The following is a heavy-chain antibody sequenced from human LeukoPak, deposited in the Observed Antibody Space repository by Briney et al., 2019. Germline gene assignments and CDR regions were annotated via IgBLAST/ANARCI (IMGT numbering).Heavy chain of an antibody. CDR1: GFTFRSYG. J-gene: IGHJ3*02. CDR3: AKGQIAVAAPDAFDI. Sequence: GGSLRLSCAASGFTFRSYGMHWVRQAPGKGLEWVAVISYDGSNKYYADSVKGRFTISRDNSKNTLYLQMNSLRAEDTAVYYCAKGQIAVAAPDAFDIWGQGTMVTVSS. D-gene: IGHD6-19*01. CDR2: ISYDGSNK. V-gene: IGHV3-30*18.